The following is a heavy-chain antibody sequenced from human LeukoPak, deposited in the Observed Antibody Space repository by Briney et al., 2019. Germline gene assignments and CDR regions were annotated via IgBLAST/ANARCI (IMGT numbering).Heavy chain of an antibody. V-gene: IGHV1-18*01. CDR1: GYTFTTYD. Sequence: GASVTVSCKASGYTFTTYDINWVRQAPGQGLEWMGWISTYSGNTNYAQNLQGRVTMTTDTSTSTAYMELRSLRSDDTAVYYCAKGRRSSFFDYWGQGTLVTVSS. CDR3: AKGRRSSFFDY. J-gene: IGHJ4*02. CDR2: ISTYSGNT. D-gene: IGHD6-6*01.